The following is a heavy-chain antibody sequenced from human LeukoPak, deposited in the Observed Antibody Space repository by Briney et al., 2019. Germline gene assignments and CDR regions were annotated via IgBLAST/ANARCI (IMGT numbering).Heavy chain of an antibody. V-gene: IGHV1-58*02. D-gene: IGHD3-22*01. J-gene: IGHJ4*02. Sequence: SVKVSCKASGFTFTSSAMQWVRQARGQRLEWIGWIVVGSGNTNYAQKFQERVTITRDMSTSTAYMELSSLRSEDTAVYYCAAGYYYDSSGYFTPVWWGQGTLVTVSS. CDR2: IVVGSGNT. CDR3: AAGYYYDSSGYFTPVW. CDR1: GFTFTSSA.